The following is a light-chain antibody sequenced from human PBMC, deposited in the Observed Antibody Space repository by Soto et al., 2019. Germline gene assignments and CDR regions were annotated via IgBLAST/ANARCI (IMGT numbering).Light chain of an antibody. CDR1: KLGDKY. J-gene: IGLJ2*01. Sequence: SYELTQPPSVSVSPGQTASITCSGDKLGDKYACWYQQKPGQSPVLVIYQDSKRPSGIPERFSGSKSGNTATLTISGTQAMDEADYYCQAWDSSTPLVFGGWTKVTVL. V-gene: IGLV3-1*01. CDR3: QAWDSSTPLV. CDR2: QDS.